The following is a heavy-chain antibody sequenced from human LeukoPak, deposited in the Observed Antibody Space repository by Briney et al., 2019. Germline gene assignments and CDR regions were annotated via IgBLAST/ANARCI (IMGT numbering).Heavy chain of an antibody. V-gene: IGHV1-18*01. Sequence: GASVKVSCKASGYTFTSYGISWVRQAPGQGLEWMGWISAYNDNTNYAQKLQGRVTMTTDTSTSTAYMELRSLRSDDTAVYYCARDEGRGYSYGYVDYWGQGTLVTVSS. CDR2: ISAYNDNT. D-gene: IGHD5-18*01. CDR1: GYTFTSYG. CDR3: ARDEGRGYSYGYVDY. J-gene: IGHJ4*02.